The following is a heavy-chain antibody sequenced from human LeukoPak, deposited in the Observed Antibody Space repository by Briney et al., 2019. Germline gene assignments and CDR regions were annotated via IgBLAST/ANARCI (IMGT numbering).Heavy chain of an antibody. CDR3: ARDGDTAMVSFYDI. V-gene: IGHV1-24*01. Sequence: EASVKVSCKVSGYTLTELSMHWVRQAPGKGLEWMGGFDPEDGETIYAQKFQGRVTMTEDTSTDTAYMELSSLRSEDTAMYYCARDGDTAMVSFYDIWGQGTKVTVSS. D-gene: IGHD5-18*01. CDR1: GYTLTELS. J-gene: IGHJ3*02. CDR2: FDPEDGET.